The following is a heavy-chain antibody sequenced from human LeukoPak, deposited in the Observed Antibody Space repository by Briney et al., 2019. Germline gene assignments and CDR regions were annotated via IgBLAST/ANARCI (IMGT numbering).Heavy chain of an antibody. CDR2: INHSGST. V-gene: IGHV4-34*01. Sequence: SETLSLTCAVYGGSFSGYYWSWIRQPPGKGLEWIGEINHSGSTNYNPSLKSRVTISVDTSKNQFSLKLSSVTAADTAVYYCARSRAAAGTDYWGQGTLATVSS. CDR3: ARSRAAAGTDY. CDR1: GGSFSGYY. D-gene: IGHD6-13*01. J-gene: IGHJ4*02.